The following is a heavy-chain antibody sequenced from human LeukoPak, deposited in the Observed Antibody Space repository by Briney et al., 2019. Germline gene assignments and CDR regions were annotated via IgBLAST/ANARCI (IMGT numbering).Heavy chain of an antibody. CDR2: INPSGGST. J-gene: IGHJ4*02. V-gene: IGHV1-46*01. CDR1: GYTFTSYC. D-gene: IGHD3-10*01. Sequence: ASVKVSCKASGYTFTSYCMHWVRQAPGQGLEWMGIINPSGGSTSYAQKFQGRVTMTRDTSTSTVYMELSSLRSEDTAVYYCARDYYGSGSYPSAFVYWGQGTLVTASS. CDR3: ARDYYGSGSYPSAFVY.